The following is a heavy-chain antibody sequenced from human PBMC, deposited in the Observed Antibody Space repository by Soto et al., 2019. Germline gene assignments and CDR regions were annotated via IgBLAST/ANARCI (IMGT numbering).Heavy chain of an antibody. J-gene: IGHJ6*02. CDR3: ARVRYFDWLSSYGMDV. CDR2: ISAYNGNT. CDR1: GYTFTSYG. Sequence: GXSVKVSSKASGYTFTSYGISLVRHSTGQGLEWMGWISAYNGNTNYAQKLQGRVTMTTDTSTSTAYMELRSLRSDDTAVYYCARVRYFDWLSSYGMDVWGQGTTVTVSS. D-gene: IGHD3-9*01. V-gene: IGHV1-18*01.